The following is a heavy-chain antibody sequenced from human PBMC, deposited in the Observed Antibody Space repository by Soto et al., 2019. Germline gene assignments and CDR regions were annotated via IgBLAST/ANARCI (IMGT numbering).Heavy chain of an antibody. D-gene: IGHD2-2*01. CDR1: GGSFSGYY. CDR3: ASSGYCSSTSCYVPRYYYYYYYMDV. V-gene: IGHV4-34*01. Sequence: SETLSLTCAVYGGSFSGYYWSWIRQPPGKGLEWIGEINHSGSTNYNPSLKSRVTISVDTSKNQFSLKLSSVTAADTAVYYCASSGYCSSTSCYVPRYYYYYYYMDVWGKGTTVTVSS. CDR2: INHSGST. J-gene: IGHJ6*03.